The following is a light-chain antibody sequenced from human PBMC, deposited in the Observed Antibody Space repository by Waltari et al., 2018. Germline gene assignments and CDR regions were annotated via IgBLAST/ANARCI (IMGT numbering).Light chain of an antibody. CDR3: QQTYSFTRT. Sequence: DIQMTQSPSSLSASVGDRVTITCRASQTISRYLNWYQQKPGKAPNLLIYAASSLQGGVPSRFSGSGSGRDFTLIITSLQPEDVATYYCQQTYSFTRTCGQGTKVEIK. J-gene: IGKJ1*01. V-gene: IGKV1-39*01. CDR1: QTISRY. CDR2: AAS.